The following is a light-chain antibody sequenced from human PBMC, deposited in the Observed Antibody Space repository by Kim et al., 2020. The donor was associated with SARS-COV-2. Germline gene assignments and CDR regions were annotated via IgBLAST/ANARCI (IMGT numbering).Light chain of an antibody. CDR3: LLSYRDSRV. V-gene: IGLV7-46*01. Sequence: GRTATPTYDSSSDAVNSAHFSYWFQQKPGHAPRTLIYDTRNRRSWTPARCSGSVLGGKAALTLSAAQAEDEDDYYCLLSYRDSRVFGGGTQLTVL. J-gene: IGLJ2*01. CDR1: SDAVNSAHF. CDR2: DTR.